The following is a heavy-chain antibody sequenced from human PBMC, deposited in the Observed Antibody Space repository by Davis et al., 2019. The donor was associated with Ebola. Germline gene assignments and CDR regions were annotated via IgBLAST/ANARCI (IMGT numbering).Heavy chain of an antibody. D-gene: IGHD5-18*01. J-gene: IGHJ6*02. V-gene: IGHV3-11*01. Sequence: GESLKISCAASGFTLSDYYMSWIRQAPGKGLEWVSYISNGESTKYYADSVKGRFTISRDNSKNSLYLQMNSLRTKDTALYYCAKESGGYSYGSKYYYYGMDVWGQGTTVTVSS. CDR2: ISNGESTK. CDR1: GFTLSDYY. CDR3: AKESGGYSYGSKYYYYGMDV.